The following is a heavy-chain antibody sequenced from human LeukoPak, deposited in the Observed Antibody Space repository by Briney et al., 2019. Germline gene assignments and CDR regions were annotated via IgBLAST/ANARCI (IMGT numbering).Heavy chain of an antibody. D-gene: IGHD3-22*01. CDR3: ASSGYYYYYYYMDV. J-gene: IGHJ6*03. Sequence: TGGSLRLSCAASGFTFRSYDMHWVRQATGKGLEWVSGIGTAGEIYYPGSVKGRFTISRENAKNSLYLQMSSLRAGDTAVYYCASSGYYYYYYYMDVWGKGTTVTVSS. V-gene: IGHV3-13*01. CDR1: GFTFRSYD. CDR2: IGTAGEI.